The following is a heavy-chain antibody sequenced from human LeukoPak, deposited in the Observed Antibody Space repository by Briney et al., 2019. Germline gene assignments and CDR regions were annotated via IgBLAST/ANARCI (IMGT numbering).Heavy chain of an antibody. J-gene: IGHJ5*02. V-gene: IGHV4-34*01. Sequence: SETLSLTCAVHGGSFSGYYWSWIRQPPGKGLEWIGEINHSGSTNYNPSLKSRVTESVDTSKNQFSLKLSSVTAADTAVCYCARIAAAGIQYWFDPWGQGTLVTVSS. CDR1: GGSFSGYY. CDR3: ARIAAAGIQYWFDP. D-gene: IGHD6-13*01. CDR2: INHSGST.